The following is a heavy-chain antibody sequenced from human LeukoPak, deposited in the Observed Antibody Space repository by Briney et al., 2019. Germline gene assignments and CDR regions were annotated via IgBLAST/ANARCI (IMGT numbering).Heavy chain of an antibody. V-gene: IGHV1-69*04. Sequence: GASVKVSCKASGGTFSSYAISWVRQAPGQGLEWMGRIIPILGIANYAQKFQGRVTITADKSTTTAYMELSSLRSEDPAVYYCARRITMVRGAYNWFDPWGQGTLVTVSS. CDR1: GGTFSSYA. CDR2: IIPILGIA. J-gene: IGHJ5*02. D-gene: IGHD3-10*01. CDR3: ARRITMVRGAYNWFDP.